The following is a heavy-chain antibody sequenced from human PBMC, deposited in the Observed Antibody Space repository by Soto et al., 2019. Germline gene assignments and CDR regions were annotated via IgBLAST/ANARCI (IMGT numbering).Heavy chain of an antibody. CDR2: IGTAGDT. CDR3: ARAGQGASCSGGSCYLGASDI. Sequence: EVQLVESGGGLVQPGGSLRLSCVASGFNFSSYDMHWVRQATGKGLEWVSVIGTAGDTFYTGSVKGRFTISRENGKNSLYLQMNSLRAGDTAVYYCARAGQGASCSGGSCYLGASDIWGQGTMVTVSS. D-gene: IGHD2-15*01. CDR1: GFNFSSYD. V-gene: IGHV3-13*01. J-gene: IGHJ3*02.